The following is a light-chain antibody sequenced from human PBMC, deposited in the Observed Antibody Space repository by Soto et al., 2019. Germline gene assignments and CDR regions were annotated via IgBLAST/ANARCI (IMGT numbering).Light chain of an antibody. J-gene: IGKJ4*01. CDR3: QQYDYLKT. Sequence: DIQMTQSPSTLSGSVGDRVTITCRASQGIDSYLAWYQQRPGKAPKLLIYDASNLETGVPSRFSGSGSGTDFTFTISSLQPEDIATYYCQQYDYLKTFGGGTKVDIK. CDR1: QGIDSY. V-gene: IGKV1-33*01. CDR2: DAS.